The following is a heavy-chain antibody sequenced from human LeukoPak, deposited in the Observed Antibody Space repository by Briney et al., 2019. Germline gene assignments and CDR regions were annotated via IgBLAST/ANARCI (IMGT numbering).Heavy chain of an antibody. V-gene: IGHV4-59*01. CDR1: GASISRYY. J-gene: IGHJ4*02. CDR2: LYYSGST. D-gene: IGHD2-15*01. CDR3: ARDEVLDRGYDY. Sequence: SETPSLTCTVSGASISRYYWSWIRQPPGKGLEWIGYLYYSGSTNYNHSLKSRVTISVDTSKNQFSLKLSSVTAADTAVYYCARDEVLDRGYDYWGQGILVTVSS.